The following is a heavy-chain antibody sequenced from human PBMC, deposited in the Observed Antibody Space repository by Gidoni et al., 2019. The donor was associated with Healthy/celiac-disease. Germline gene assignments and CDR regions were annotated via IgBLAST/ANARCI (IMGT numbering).Heavy chain of an antibody. J-gene: IGHJ4*02. Sequence: QVQLVESGGGVVQPGRSLRLSCAASGFTFSSYAMHWVRQAPGKGLGWVAVISYDGSNKYYADSVKGRFTISRDNSKNTLYLQMNSLRAEDTAVYYCARAAPSVRGGYDYPLYWGQGTLVTVSS. CDR2: ISYDGSNK. D-gene: IGHD5-12*01. CDR1: GFTFSSYA. V-gene: IGHV3-30-3*01. CDR3: ARAAPSVRGGYDYPLY.